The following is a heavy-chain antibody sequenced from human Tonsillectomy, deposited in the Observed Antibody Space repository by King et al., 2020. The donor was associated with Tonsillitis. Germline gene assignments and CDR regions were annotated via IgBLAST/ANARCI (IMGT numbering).Heavy chain of an antibody. Sequence: VQLVESGVGLVQPGGSLRLSCSASGFTFSDYAMHWVRQATGKGLEYVSGISDNGGIVYNSDSVKGRCAISRDNSKNTLYLQMSSLRAEDSALYYCTTTGDFWGQGILVTVSS. CDR1: GFTFSDYA. CDR3: TTTGDF. J-gene: IGHJ4*02. CDR2: ISDNGGIV. V-gene: IGHV3-64D*06. D-gene: IGHD1-1*01.